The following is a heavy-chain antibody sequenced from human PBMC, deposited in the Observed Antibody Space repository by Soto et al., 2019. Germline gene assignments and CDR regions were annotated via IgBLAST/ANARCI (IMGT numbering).Heavy chain of an antibody. CDR3: TIGSLSGEGFDI. Sequence: QVQLVQSGAEVKKPGSSVKVSCKDSGGTFNTYSMFWVRQAPGQGLEWMGRIIPMLGVRNYAQRFQDRVTITGDKSTATVHMELSSLRSEDTALYYRTIGSLSGEGFDIWGQGTMVTVSS. D-gene: IGHD2-21*01. CDR1: GGTFNTYS. CDR2: IIPMLGVR. J-gene: IGHJ3*02. V-gene: IGHV1-69*02.